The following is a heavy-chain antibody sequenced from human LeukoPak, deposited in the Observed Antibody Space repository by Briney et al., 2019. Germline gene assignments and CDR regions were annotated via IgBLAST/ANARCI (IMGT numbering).Heavy chain of an antibody. J-gene: IGHJ5*02. CDR3: ARGYSSSWYFRFSWFDP. V-gene: IGHV4-34*01. CDR2: INHSGST. Sequence: SETLSPTCAVYGGSFSGYYWSWIRQPPGKGLEWIGEINHSGSTNYNPSLKSRVTISVDTSKNQFSLKLSSVTAADTAVYYCARGYSSSWYFRFSWFDPWGQGTLVTVSS. D-gene: IGHD6-13*01. CDR1: GGSFSGYY.